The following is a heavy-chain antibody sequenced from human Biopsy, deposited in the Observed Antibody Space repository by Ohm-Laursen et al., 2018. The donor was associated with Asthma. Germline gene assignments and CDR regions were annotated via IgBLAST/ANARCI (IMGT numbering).Heavy chain of an antibody. CDR3: ARVVSYGDIYFGIDV. D-gene: IGHD4-17*01. Sequence: TLSLNCPVSGAYIGTPDYHWSWIRQSPGKGLEWIGFVFWSGSAHYSRSLERRVSISIDTATNEFSMKLWSVTPADTAVYFCARVVSYGDIYFGIDVWGPGNTVVVS. CDR2: VFWSGSA. CDR1: GAYIGTPDYH. J-gene: IGHJ6*02. V-gene: IGHV4-30-4*01.